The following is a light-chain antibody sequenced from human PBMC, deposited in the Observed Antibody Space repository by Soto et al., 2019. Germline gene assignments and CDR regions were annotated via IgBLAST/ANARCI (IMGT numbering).Light chain of an antibody. Sequence: EIGMTQSPATLSVSPGERATLSCRARQSVSSNLAWYQQKPGQAPRLLIYGASTRATGIPARFSGSGSGTEFTLTISSLQSEDFGIYYCQQYNDWPRTFGQGTKVDIK. CDR1: QSVSSN. CDR3: QQYNDWPRT. V-gene: IGKV3-15*01. CDR2: GAS. J-gene: IGKJ1*01.